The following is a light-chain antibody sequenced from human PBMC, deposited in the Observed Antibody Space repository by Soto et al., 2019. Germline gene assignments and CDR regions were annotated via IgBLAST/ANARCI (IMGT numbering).Light chain of an antibody. CDR1: HIISSN. CDR3: QQYGTPLIS. CDR2: RAY. Sequence: VGVTHSAATLSVSTGERATLSCRASHIISSNLAWYQQKPGHARRLLICRAYSRATGIPDRCSGTGSGTDLPLTIRLVEAEDFVVYCCQQYGTPLISFGQGTRLEIK. V-gene: IGKV3-20*01. J-gene: IGKJ5*01.